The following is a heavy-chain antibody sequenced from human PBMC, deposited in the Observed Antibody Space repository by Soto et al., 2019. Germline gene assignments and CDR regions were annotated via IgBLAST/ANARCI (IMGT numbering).Heavy chain of an antibody. V-gene: IGHV4-39*01. CDR3: AGQRDYRGMDV. J-gene: IGHJ6*02. CDR1: GGSISNSDYY. Sequence: SETLSLTCTVSGGSISNSDYYWGWIRQPPGKGLEWIGSIYYSGSTYYNPSLRNRVTISVDTSKNQFSLKLTSVTAADSAVYYCAGQRDYRGMDVWGRGTTVTVSS. CDR2: IYYSGST.